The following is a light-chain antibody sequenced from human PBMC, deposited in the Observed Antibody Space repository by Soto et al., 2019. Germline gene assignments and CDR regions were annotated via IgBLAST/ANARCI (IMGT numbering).Light chain of an antibody. CDR1: ESVSTN. Sequence: EIVMTQSPATLSVSPGERATLSCRASESVSTNLAWYQQKPGQPPRVLIYGASTTATGIPARFSGSGSGTEFTLTISSLQSEDFAVYYCLQHNDYPPTFGQGTKVEI. CDR2: GAS. J-gene: IGKJ1*01. CDR3: LQHNDYPPT. V-gene: IGKV3-15*01.